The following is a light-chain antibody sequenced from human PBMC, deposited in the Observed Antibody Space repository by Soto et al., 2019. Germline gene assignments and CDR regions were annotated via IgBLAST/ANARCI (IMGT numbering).Light chain of an antibody. CDR1: SSNIGAGYD. Sequence: QSALTQAPSISGAPGQRVTMSCTGSSSNIGAGYDVHWFQQFPGTAPRLLIHGNNNRPSGVPDRFSGSESGTSASLAIAGLQAGDEAIYYCQSFDSDLSAFVFGTGTKVTVL. J-gene: IGLJ1*01. CDR3: QSFDSDLSAFV. V-gene: IGLV1-40*01. CDR2: GNN.